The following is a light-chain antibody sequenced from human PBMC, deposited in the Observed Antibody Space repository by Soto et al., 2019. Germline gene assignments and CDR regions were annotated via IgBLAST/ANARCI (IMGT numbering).Light chain of an antibody. CDR1: SSDVGSYNY. V-gene: IGLV2-14*01. CDR2: DVS. Sequence: QSVLTQPASVSGSPGQSITISCTGTSSDVGSYNYVSWYQQYPGKAPKLMIYDVSNRPSGVSYRFSGSKSGNTASLTISGLPAEDAADYSCRSYTTSSTHVVFGGGTKLTVL. CDR3: RSYTTSSTHVV. J-gene: IGLJ2*01.